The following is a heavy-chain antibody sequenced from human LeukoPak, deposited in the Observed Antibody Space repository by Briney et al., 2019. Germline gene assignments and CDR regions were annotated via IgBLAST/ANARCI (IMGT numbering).Heavy chain of an antibody. CDR2: ISYDGSNK. V-gene: IGHV3-30-3*01. J-gene: IGHJ5*02. CDR3: AKDRYWFDP. CDR1: GFTFSSYA. Sequence: PGGSLRLSCAASGFTFSSYAMHWVRQAPGKGLEWVAVISYDGSNKYYADSVKGRFTISRDNSKNTLYLQMNSLRAEDTAVYYCAKDRYWFDPWGQGTLVTVSS.